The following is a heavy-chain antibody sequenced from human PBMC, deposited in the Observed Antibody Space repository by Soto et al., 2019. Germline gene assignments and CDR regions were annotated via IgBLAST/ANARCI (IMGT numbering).Heavy chain of an antibody. Sequence: SETLSLTCTVSGGSISSGDYYWSWIRQPPGKGLEWIGYIYYSGSTYYNPSLKSRVTISVDTSKNQFSLKLSSVTAADTAVYYCARDRRGGDCAFDYWGQGTLVTVSS. CDR3: ARDRRGGDCAFDY. V-gene: IGHV4-30-4*01. CDR2: IYYSGST. CDR1: GGSISSGDYY. D-gene: IGHD2-21*02. J-gene: IGHJ4*02.